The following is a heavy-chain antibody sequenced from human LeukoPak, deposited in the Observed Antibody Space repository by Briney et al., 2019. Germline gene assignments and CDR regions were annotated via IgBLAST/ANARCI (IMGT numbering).Heavy chain of an antibody. Sequence: ASVKVSCKASGYTFTAYYIHWVRQAPGLGLEWMGWINPNSGVTKSAQRFQGRVTMTSDTSITTAYMELSRLRSDDTAVYYCARGLRSSDILSGFYDPYYFYSIDVWGQGTTVTVSS. D-gene: IGHD3-9*01. V-gene: IGHV1-2*02. CDR3: ARGLRSSDILSGFYDPYYFYSIDV. CDR2: INPNSGVT. J-gene: IGHJ6*02. CDR1: GYTFTAYY.